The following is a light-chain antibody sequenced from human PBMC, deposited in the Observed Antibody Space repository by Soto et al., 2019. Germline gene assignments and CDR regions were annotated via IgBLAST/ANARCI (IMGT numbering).Light chain of an antibody. CDR2: RNN. CDR1: SSNIGSNY. J-gene: IGLJ2*01. CDR3: AAWDDSLSGQV. Sequence: QSVLTQPPSASWTPGQRVTISCSGSSSNIGSNYVYWYRQLPGTAPKLLIYRNNQRPSGVPDRFSGSKSGTSASLAISGLRSEDEADYYCAAWDDSLSGQVFGGGTKLTVL. V-gene: IGLV1-47*01.